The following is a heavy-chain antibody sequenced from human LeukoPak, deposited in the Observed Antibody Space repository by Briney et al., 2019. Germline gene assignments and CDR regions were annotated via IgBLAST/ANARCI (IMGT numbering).Heavy chain of an antibody. CDR2: IIPILGIA. CDR1: GYTFTSYG. Sequence: GASVKVSCKASGYTFTSYGISWVRQAPGQGLEWMGRIIPILGIANYAQKFQGRVTITADKSTSTAYMELSSLRSEDTAVYYCAREDFGVVIHNWFDPWGQGTLVTVSS. D-gene: IGHD3-3*01. V-gene: IGHV1-69*04. CDR3: AREDFGVVIHNWFDP. J-gene: IGHJ5*02.